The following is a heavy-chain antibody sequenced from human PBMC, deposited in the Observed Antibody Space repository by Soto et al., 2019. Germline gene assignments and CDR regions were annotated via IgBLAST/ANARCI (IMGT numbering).Heavy chain of an antibody. V-gene: IGHV3-73*01. J-gene: IGHJ5*02. CDR3: TAGNWFDP. Sequence: EVQLVESGGGLVQPGGSLKLSCAASGFTFSGSAMHWVRQASGKGLEWVGRIRSKANSYATAYAASVKGRFTISRDDSKNTAYLQMNSLQTEDTAVYYCTAGNWFDPWGQGTLVTVSS. CDR1: GFTFSGSA. CDR2: IRSKANSYAT.